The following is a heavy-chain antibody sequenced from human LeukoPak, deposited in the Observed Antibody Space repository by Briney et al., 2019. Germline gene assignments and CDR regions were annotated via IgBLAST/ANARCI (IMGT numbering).Heavy chain of an antibody. Sequence: SETLSLTCTVSGSSISSYYWSWIRQPPGKGLEWIGYIYYSGSTNYNPSLKSRVTMSVDTSKNQFSLKLSSVTAADTAFYYCARETENRDGYINAFDIWGQGTMVSVSS. J-gene: IGHJ3*02. CDR3: ARETENRDGYINAFDI. D-gene: IGHD5-24*01. V-gene: IGHV4-59*01. CDR2: IYYSGST. CDR1: GSSISSYY.